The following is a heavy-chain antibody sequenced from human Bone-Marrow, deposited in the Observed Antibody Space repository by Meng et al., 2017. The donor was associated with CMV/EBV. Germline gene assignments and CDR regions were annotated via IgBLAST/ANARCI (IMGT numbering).Heavy chain of an antibody. CDR3: AKNGQGGQQLVSFDY. D-gene: IGHD6-13*01. CDR2: ISGSGGST. V-gene: IGHV3-23*01. CDR1: GFTFSSYA. J-gene: IGHJ4*02. Sequence: GSLRLSCAASGFTFSSYAMSWVRQAPGKGLEWVSAISGSGGSTYYADSVKGRFTISRDNSKNTLYLQMNSLRAEDTAVYYCAKNGQGGQQLVSFDYWGQGTLVTVPS.